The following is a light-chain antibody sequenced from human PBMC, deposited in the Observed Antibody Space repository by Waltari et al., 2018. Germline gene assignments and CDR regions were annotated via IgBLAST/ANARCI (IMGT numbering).Light chain of an antibody. CDR3: ASWDDSRNAWV. CDR2: NND. CDR1: MTNVGTHG. V-gene: IGLV1-36*01. J-gene: IGLJ3*02. Sequence: QSVLTQPPSVSEAPGQAVSISCSVSMTNVGTHGVNWYQQLPAEAPKLLIYNNDHLPSGVSDRFSGSRFGTSASLAISGLRSEDEGSYFCASWDDSRNAWVFGGGTKLTVV.